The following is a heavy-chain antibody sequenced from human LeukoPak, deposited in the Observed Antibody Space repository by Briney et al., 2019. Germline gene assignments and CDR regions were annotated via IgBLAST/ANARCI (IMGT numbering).Heavy chain of an antibody. CDR3: AKAGAVVVVAAKYFDY. CDR1: GFTFSSYE. Sequence: QSGGSLRLSCAASGFTFSSYEMNWVRQAPGKGLEWVSYISSSGSTIYYADSVKGRFTISRDNSKNTLYLQMNSLRAEDTAVYYCAKAGAVVVVAAKYFDYWGQGTLVTVSS. D-gene: IGHD2-15*01. J-gene: IGHJ4*02. V-gene: IGHV3-48*03. CDR2: ISSSGSTI.